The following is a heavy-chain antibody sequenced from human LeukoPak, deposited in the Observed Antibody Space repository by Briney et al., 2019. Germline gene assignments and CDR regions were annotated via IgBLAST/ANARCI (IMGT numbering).Heavy chain of an antibody. CDR3: ARDPPRLRYDSSGNPDY. D-gene: IGHD3-22*01. Sequence: ASVKVSCKASGYTFTNYGISWVRQAPGQGLEWMGWISAYNGNTNYAQKLQGRVTMTTDTSTSTAYMELRSLRSDDTAVYYCARDPPRLRYDSSGNPDYWGQGTLVTVSS. J-gene: IGHJ4*02. V-gene: IGHV1-18*01. CDR1: GYTFTNYG. CDR2: ISAYNGNT.